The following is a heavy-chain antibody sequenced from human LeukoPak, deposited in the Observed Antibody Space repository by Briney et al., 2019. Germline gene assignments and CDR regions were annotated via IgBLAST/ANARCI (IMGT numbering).Heavy chain of an antibody. CDR3: ARHDTSTTGIAVAGTRDAFDI. V-gene: IGHV4-30-2*01. D-gene: IGHD6-19*01. CDR2: IYHSGST. J-gene: IGHJ3*02. Sequence: PSQTLSLTCTVSGGSISSGGYYWSWIRQPPGKGLEWIGYIYHSGSTYYNPSLKSRVTISVDRSKNQFSLKLSSVTAADTAVYYCARHDTSTTGIAVAGTRDAFDIWGQGTMVTVSS. CDR1: GGSISSGGYY.